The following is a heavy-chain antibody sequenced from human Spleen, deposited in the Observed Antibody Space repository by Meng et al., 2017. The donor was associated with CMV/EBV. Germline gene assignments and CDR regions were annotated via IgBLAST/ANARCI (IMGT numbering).Heavy chain of an antibody. CDR1: GFTFSSYV. Sequence: GESLKISCAASGFTFSSYVMSWVRQAPGQGLEWVSAIIGSGGDTYYADSVKGRFTISRDNSKNTLYLQMNSLRVEDTAVFYCATGSGGSRPYYFDYWGQGTLVTVSS. CDR3: ATGSGGSRPYYFDY. CDR2: IIGSGGDT. D-gene: IGHD1-26*01. J-gene: IGHJ4*02. V-gene: IGHV3-23*01.